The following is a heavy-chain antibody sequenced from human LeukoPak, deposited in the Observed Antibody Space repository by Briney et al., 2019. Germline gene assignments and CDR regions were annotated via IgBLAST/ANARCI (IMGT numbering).Heavy chain of an antibody. CDR1: GFTFSSYG. J-gene: IGHJ4*02. D-gene: IGHD2-21*01. CDR3: ARDLWQSI. V-gene: IGHV4-59*01. Sequence: PGGSLRLSCAASGFTFSSYGMHWIRQPPGKGLEWIGYIYYSGSTNYNPSLKSRVTISVDTSKNQFSLKLSSVTAADTAVYYCARDLWQSIWGQGTLVTVSS. CDR2: IYYSGST.